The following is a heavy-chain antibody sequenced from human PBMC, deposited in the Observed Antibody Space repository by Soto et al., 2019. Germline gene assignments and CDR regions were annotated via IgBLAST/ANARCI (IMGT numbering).Heavy chain of an antibody. V-gene: IGHV4-38-2*02. CDR2: LYHSGTT. D-gene: IGHD3-22*01. J-gene: IGHJ4*02. CDR1: GYSISSGYY. Sequence: SETLSLTCFVSGYSISSGYYWGWIRQPPGKGLEWIGSLYHSGTTYYNPSLKSRVAISVDTSNNQFSLKLSSVTAADTAVYYCARDDYYVHSSGYHYYFDYCGQRTPGTVS. CDR3: ARDDYYVHSSGYHYYFDY.